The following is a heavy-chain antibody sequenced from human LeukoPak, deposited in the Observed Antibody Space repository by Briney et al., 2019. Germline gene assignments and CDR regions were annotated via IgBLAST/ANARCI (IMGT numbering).Heavy chain of an antibody. Sequence: GGSLRLSCAASGFTFSSYAMHWVRQAPGKGLEWVAVISYDGSNKYYADSVKGRFTISRDNAKSSLYLHMNSLRAEDTAVYYCARAKRNAFDIWGQGTMVTVSS. CDR3: ARAKRNAFDI. CDR2: ISYDGSNK. J-gene: IGHJ3*02. V-gene: IGHV3-30*04. CDR1: GFTFSSYA.